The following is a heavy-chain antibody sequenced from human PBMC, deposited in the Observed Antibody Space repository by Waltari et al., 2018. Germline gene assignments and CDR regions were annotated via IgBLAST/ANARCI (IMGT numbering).Heavy chain of an antibody. V-gene: IGHV4-38-2*01. J-gene: IGHJ3*02. CDR2: IYHSGRT. CDR1: GYSISSGYY. CDR3: ARRGERITMIFHAFDI. Sequence: QVQLQESGPGLVKPSETLSLTCAVSGYSISSGYYWGRIRQPPGKGLEWIGTIYHSGRTYYNPSLKSRVTISVDTSKNQFSLKLSSVTAADTAVYYCARRGERITMIFHAFDIWGQGTMVTVSS. D-gene: IGHD3-22*01.